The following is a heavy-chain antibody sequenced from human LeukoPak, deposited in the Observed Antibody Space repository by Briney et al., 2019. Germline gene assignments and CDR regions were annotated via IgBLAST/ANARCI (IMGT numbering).Heavy chain of an antibody. CDR2: IYPGDSGT. V-gene: IGHV5-51*01. Sequence: PGGSLRLSCKGSGYSFTSYWIGWVRQMPGKGLEWMGIIYPGDSGTRYSPSFQGQVTISADKSISTAYLQWSSLKASDTAMYYCATSAASPYYYYMDVWGKGTTVTVSS. CDR1: GYSFTSYW. J-gene: IGHJ6*03. D-gene: IGHD6-13*01. CDR3: ATSAASPYYYYMDV.